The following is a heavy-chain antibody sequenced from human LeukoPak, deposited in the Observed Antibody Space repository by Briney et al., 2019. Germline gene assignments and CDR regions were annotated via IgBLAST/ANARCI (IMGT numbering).Heavy chain of an antibody. J-gene: IGHJ6*04. D-gene: IGHD3-10*02. V-gene: IGHV3-30*02. CDR3: AELGITMIGGV. CDR2: IRYGSNK. Sequence: GGSLRLSCAASGFTFSSYGMHWVRQAPGKGLEWVAFIRYGSNKYYADSVKGRFTISRGNAKNSLYLQMNSLRAEDTAVYYCAELGITMIGGVWGKGTTVTISS. CDR1: GFTFSSYG.